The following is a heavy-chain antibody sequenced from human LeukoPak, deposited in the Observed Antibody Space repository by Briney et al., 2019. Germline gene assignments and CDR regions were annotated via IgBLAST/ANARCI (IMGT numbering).Heavy chain of an antibody. V-gene: IGHV1-2*02. J-gene: IGHJ4*02. CDR2: INPNSGGT. Sequence: ASLKVSCKASGYTFTGPYIHWMRQAPGQGLECMGWINPNSGGTKYAQKFQGRVTVTRDTSTSTAYMELSGLRADDTAAYYCARVEYCTKGVCINFDLWGQGTLVTVSS. CDR3: ARVEYCTKGVCINFDL. D-gene: IGHD2-8*01. CDR1: GYTFTGPY.